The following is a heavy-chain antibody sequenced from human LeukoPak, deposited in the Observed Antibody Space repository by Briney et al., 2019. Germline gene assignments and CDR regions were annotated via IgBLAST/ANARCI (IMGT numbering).Heavy chain of an antibody. CDR1: GFTFSRYS. CDR2: ISDAGYYI. V-gene: IGHV3-21*01. CDR3: ANHFACGATTCPSFDH. Sequence: GGSLRLSCAASGFTFSRYSMNWVRQAPGKGLEWVSSISDAGYYIYYADSVKGRFTISRDNAKNSLSLQMNNLRADDTGIYYCANHFACGATTCPSFDHWGQGTLVTVSS. D-gene: IGHD2-21*01. J-gene: IGHJ4*02.